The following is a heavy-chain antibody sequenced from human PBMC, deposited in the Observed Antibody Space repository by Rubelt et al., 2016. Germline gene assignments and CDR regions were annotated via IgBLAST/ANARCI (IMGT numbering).Heavy chain of an antibody. CDR1: A. CDR3: ARDFTGNYNYGVDV. V-gene: IGHV3-30*04. Sequence: AMHWVRQAPGKGLEWVAVISYDGSNKYYADSVKGRFTISRDNSKNTLYLQMTSLRAEDTAVYYCARDFTGNYNYGVDVWGQGTTVTVSS. J-gene: IGHJ6*02. CDR2: ISYDGSNK. D-gene: IGHD3-16*01.